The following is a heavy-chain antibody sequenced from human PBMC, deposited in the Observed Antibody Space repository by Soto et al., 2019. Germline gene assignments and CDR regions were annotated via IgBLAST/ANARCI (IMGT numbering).Heavy chain of an antibody. J-gene: IGHJ4*02. CDR1: GFTFSGSA. D-gene: IGHD3-10*01. CDR3: TTEPGHY. V-gene: IGHV3-73*01. CDR2: IRTKVNSYAT. Sequence: EVQLVESGGGLVQPGGSLKLSCAASGFTFSGSAMHWVRQASGKGLEWVGRIRTKVNSYATTYGASVKGRFTISRDDSNNTTYLQMNSLKTEDTAVYYCTTEPGHYWGQGTLVTVSS.